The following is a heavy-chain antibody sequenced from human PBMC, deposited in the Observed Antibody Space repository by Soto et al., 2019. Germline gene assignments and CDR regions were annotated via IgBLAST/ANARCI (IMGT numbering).Heavy chain of an antibody. J-gene: IGHJ4*02. D-gene: IGHD3-22*01. Sequence: SETLSLTCTVSGGSISSGDYYWSWIRQPPGKGLEWIGYIYYSGSTYYNPSLKSRVTISVDTSKNQFSLKLGSVTTADTAMYYCASATYYYDRSGYPDYWGRGILVTVSS. CDR2: IYYSGST. V-gene: IGHV4-30-4*02. CDR3: ASATYYYDRSGYPDY. CDR1: GGSISSGDYY.